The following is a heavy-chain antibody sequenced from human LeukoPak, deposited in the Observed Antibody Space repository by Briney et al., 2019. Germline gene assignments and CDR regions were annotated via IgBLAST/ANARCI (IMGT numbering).Heavy chain of an antibody. CDR2: ISSSSSYI. CDR1: GFTFSSYS. D-gene: IGHD2-2*01. V-gene: IGHV3-21*01. Sequence: GGSLRLSCAASGFTFSSYSMNWVRQAPGKGLEWVSSISSSSSYIYYADSVKGRFTISRDNAKNSLYVQMDSLRAEDTAVYYCARDPPYCSSTNRQIDYWGQGTPVTVPS. CDR3: ARDPPYCSSTNRQIDY. J-gene: IGHJ4*02.